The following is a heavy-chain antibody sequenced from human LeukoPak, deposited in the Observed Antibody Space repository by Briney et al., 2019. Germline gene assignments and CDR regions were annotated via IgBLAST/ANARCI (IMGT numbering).Heavy chain of an antibody. V-gene: IGHV1-18*01. CDR2: ISAYNGNT. J-gene: IGHJ4*02. D-gene: IGHD6-13*01. Sequence: ASVKVSCKASGYTFTSYGISWVRQAPGQGLDWMGWISAYNGNTNYAQKLQGRVTMTTDTSTSTAYMELRSLRSDDTAVYYCARDPRIAAAALFDYWGQGTLVTVSS. CDR3: ARDPRIAAAALFDY. CDR1: GYTFTSYG.